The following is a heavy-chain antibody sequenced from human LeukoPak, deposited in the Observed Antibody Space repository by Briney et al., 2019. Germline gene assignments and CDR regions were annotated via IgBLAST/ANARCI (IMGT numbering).Heavy chain of an antibody. V-gene: IGHV3-7*01. D-gene: IGHD5-12*01. CDR2: IKEDGSEK. J-gene: IGHJ4*02. CDR1: GFTFSNYW. Sequence: GGSLRLSCAASGFTFSNYWMSWVRQAPGKGLEWVANIKEDGSEKYYVDSVKGRFTISRDNAKNSLYLQMNSLRGEDTAVYYCARDTLGEGDDSDYAVYYFDYWGQGTLVTVSS. CDR3: ARDTLGEGDDSDYAVYYFDY.